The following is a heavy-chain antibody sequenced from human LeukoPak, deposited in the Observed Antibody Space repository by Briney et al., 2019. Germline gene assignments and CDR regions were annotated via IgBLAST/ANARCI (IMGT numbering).Heavy chain of an antibody. J-gene: IGHJ2*01. CDR1: GFTFSSYW. CDR3: AKRSKGGDSTGYYYYFDL. CDR2: ISGDGSTT. V-gene: IGHV3-74*01. Sequence: GGSLRLSCPDSGFTFSSYWMHWVRQAPGKGLVWVSLISGDGSTTIYEDSVKGRFTISRDYAKNTLFLQMNSLRAEDTAVYYCAKRSKGGDSTGYYYYFDLWGRGTLVTVSS. D-gene: IGHD3-22*01.